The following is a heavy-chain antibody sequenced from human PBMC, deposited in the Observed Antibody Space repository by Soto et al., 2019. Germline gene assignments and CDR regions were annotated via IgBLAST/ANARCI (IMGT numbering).Heavy chain of an antibody. J-gene: IGHJ6*02. D-gene: IGHD1-1*01. CDR3: AIRHDGRQSTMDV. CDR1: GYTFTSFD. Sequence: GASVKVSCKASGYTFTSFDINWVRQVAGQGLEWMGWMSPNSGNTGCAQKFQARLTMTRNTSISAAYMELSSLRSEDTAVYYCAIRHDGRQSTMDVWGQGTTVTVSS. CDR2: MSPNSGNT. V-gene: IGHV1-8*01.